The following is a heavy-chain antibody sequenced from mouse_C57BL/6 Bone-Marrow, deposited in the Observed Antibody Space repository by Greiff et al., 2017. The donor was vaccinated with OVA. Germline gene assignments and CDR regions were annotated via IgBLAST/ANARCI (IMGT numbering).Heavy chain of an antibody. Sequence: EVKLMESGPGLVKPSQSLSLTCSVTGYSITSGYYWNWIRQSPGNKLEWMGYISYDGSNNYNPSLKNRISITRDTSKNQFFLKLNSVTTEDTATYYCARRGWLLRYYFDYWGQGTTLTVSS. CDR1: GYSITSGYY. J-gene: IGHJ2*01. CDR3: ARRGWLLRYYFDY. V-gene: IGHV3-6*01. D-gene: IGHD2-3*01. CDR2: ISYDGSN.